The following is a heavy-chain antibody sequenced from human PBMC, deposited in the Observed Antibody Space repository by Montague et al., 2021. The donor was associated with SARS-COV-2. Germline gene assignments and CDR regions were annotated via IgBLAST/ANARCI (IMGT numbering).Heavy chain of an antibody. CDR1: GGSFSGYY. Sequence: SETLSLTCAVYGGSFSGYYWTWIRQSPRKGLEWIGEINHSGSTNYNPSLESRVTISVDTSKNRFSLKLKSMSAADTAVYYCARVGNYLGVYWGQGILVTVSS. CDR3: ARVGNYLGVY. D-gene: IGHD3-10*01. CDR2: INHSGST. J-gene: IGHJ4*02. V-gene: IGHV4-34*01.